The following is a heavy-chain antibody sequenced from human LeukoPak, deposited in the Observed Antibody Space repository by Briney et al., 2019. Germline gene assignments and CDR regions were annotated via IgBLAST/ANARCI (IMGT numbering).Heavy chain of an antibody. CDR1: GYTFTGYY. D-gene: IGHD6-13*01. CDR2: INPNSGGT. J-gene: IGHJ3*02. V-gene: IGHV1-2*06. Sequence: GASVKVSCKASGYTFTGYYMHWVRQAPGQGLEWMGRINPNSGGTNYAQKFQGRVTMTRDTSISTAYMELSRLRSDDTAVYYCARDSSSWSEYGAFDIWGQGTMVTVSS. CDR3: ARDSSSWSEYGAFDI.